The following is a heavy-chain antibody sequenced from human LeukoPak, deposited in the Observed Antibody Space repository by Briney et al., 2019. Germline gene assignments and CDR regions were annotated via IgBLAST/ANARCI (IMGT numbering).Heavy chain of an antibody. D-gene: IGHD6-13*01. CDR3: ARASVIHAAVDY. J-gene: IGHJ4*02. V-gene: IGHV4-59*01. CDR1: GGYISSYY. Sequence: PSETLSLTCTVSGGYISSYYWSWIRQPPGKGLEWIGYIYYSGSTNYNPSLKSRVTISVDTSKNQFSLKRSSVTAADTAVYYCARASVIHAAVDYWGQGTLVTVSS. CDR2: IYYSGST.